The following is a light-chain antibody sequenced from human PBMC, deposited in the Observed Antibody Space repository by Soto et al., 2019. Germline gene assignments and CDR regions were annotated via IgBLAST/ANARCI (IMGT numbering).Light chain of an antibody. CDR3: LQDINYPWT. Sequence: DIQMTQSPTTVSASVGDRVTITCRASQNINTWLAWYQQKPGKAPKLLIYAASNLQSGVPSRFSGSGSGTDFTLAISSLQPEDSATYYCLQDINYPWTFGQGTKVDIK. CDR2: AAS. V-gene: IGKV1-5*01. J-gene: IGKJ1*01. CDR1: QNINTW.